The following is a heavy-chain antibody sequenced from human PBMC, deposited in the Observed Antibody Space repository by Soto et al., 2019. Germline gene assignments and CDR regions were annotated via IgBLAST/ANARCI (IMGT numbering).Heavy chain of an antibody. D-gene: IGHD3-10*02. J-gene: IGHJ6*02. V-gene: IGHV4-4*02. CDR3: ASVRGGYYYAMDV. CDR1: GGSISSSNW. CDR2: IYHSGST. Sequence: SETLSLTCAVSGGSISSSNWWSWVRQPPGKGLEWIGEIYHSGSTNYNPYLKSRVTIPVDKSKNQFYLKLSSVTAADTAVYYCASVRGGYYYAMDVWGQGTTVTVSS.